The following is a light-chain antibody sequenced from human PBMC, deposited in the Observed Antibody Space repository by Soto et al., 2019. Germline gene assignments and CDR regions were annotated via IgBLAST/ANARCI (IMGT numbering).Light chain of an antibody. CDR3: GTWDSSLSDYV. V-gene: IGLV1-51*01. Sequence: QSALPHPRSVSWAPGDMVTISCSGTSHNIGNNYVSWYQQLPGTAPKLLIYDNNKRPSGTPDRFSDSKSGTSATLAITGLQTGDEADYYCGTWDSSLSDYVFGTGTKVTVL. CDR1: SHNIGNNY. CDR2: DNN. J-gene: IGLJ1*01.